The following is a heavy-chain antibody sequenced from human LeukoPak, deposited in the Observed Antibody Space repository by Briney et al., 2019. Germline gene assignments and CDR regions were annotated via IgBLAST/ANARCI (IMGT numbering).Heavy chain of an antibody. Sequence: GGSLRLSCAASGFTFSNYEMNWVRQAPGKGLEWVSYISRSSGSSIYYADSVKGRFTISRDNAKNSLYLQMNSLRAGDTAVYYCARDSSGWYYFDHWGQGILVTVSS. J-gene: IGHJ4*02. D-gene: IGHD6-19*01. CDR3: ARDSSGWYYFDH. V-gene: IGHV3-48*03. CDR2: ISRSSGSSI. CDR1: GFTFSNYE.